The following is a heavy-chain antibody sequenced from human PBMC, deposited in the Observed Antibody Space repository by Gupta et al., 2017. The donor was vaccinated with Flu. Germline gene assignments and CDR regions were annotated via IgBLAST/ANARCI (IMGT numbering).Heavy chain of an antibody. D-gene: IGHD3-22*01. CDR3: AYSMTYYYDPSGSAYFPWFDP. CDR2: IYWNEDQ. J-gene: IGHJ5*02. V-gene: IGHV2-5*01. Sequence: QITLKESGPTLVKPTQTLTLTCTFSGFSLNSRGVGVGWIRQPPGKALEWLALIYWNEDQRYSPSLKSRLTITKDTSKNQVVLTMTNMDPMDSATYDCAYSMTYYYDPSGSAYFPWFDPWGQGILVTVSS. CDR1: GFSLNSRGVG.